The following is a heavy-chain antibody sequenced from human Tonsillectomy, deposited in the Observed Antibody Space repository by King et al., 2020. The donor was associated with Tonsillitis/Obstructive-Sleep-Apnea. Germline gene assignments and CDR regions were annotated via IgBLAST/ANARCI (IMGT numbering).Heavy chain of an antibody. CDR1: GTSISSYY. CDR3: ARDMVLEAGGDAFDI. V-gene: IGHV4-59*01. D-gene: IGHD2-8*01. CDR2: IYNSGST. J-gene: IGHJ3*02. Sequence: QLQESGPGQVKPSETLSLTCTVSGTSISSYYWSWIRQPPGKGLERIGYIYNSGSTNYNPSLKSRVTISVETSKNQFSLKLSSVTAADTAVYYCARDMVLEAGGDAFDIWGQGTMVTVSS.